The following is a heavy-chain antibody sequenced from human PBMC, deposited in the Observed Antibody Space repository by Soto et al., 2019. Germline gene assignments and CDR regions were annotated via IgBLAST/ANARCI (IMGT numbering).Heavy chain of an antibody. CDR3: AGGQRGVVVGPAAWPAPVDY. Sequence: QVQLVQSGAEVKKPGSSVKVSCKTSGGTFNTYPFSWVRQAPGQGLEWMGTIIPILNLATYAQEFQDRVTITADKSTSTEFMELSRLESEDTAIYSCAGGQRGVVVGPAAWPAPVDYWRQGTLVTVSS. V-gene: IGHV1-69*02. J-gene: IGHJ4*02. D-gene: IGHD2-2*01. CDR1: GGTFNTYP. CDR2: IIPILNLA.